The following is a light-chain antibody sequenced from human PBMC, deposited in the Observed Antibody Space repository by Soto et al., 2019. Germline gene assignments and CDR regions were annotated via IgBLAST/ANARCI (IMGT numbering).Light chain of an antibody. CDR1: HSVSSSY. V-gene: IGKV3-20*01. CDR2: GAS. CDR3: QQYGSSPPYT. Sequence: EIVLTQSPGTLSLTPGERATLSCRASHSVSSSYLAWYQQKPGQAPRLLIYGASSRATGIPDRFSGSGSGTDFPLPISRLEPEDFAVYYCQQYGSSPPYTFGQGTKREIK. J-gene: IGKJ2*01.